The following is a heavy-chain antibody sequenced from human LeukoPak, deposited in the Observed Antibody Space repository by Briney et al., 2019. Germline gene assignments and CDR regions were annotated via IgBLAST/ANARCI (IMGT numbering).Heavy chain of an antibody. D-gene: IGHD3-3*01. J-gene: IGHJ4*02. CDR1: GFTFSSYA. V-gene: IGHV3-23*01. CDR3: AKDLQFLGWFPAPFDY. Sequence: PGGSLRLSCAASGFTFSSYAMSWVRQAPGKGLEWVSAISGSGGSTYYADSVKGRFTISRDNSKNTLYLQMNSLRAEDTAVYYCAKDLQFLGWFPAPFDYWGQGTLVTVSS. CDR2: ISGSGGST.